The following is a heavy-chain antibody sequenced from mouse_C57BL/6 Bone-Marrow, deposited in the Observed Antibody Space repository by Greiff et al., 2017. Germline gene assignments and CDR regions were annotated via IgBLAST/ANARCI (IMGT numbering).Heavy chain of an antibody. CDR1: GYTFTSYG. Sequence: VQLQQSGAELARPGASVKLSCKASGYTFTSYGISWVKQRTGQGLEWIGKLYPRSGNTYYNEKFKGKATLTADKASSTAYMELSSLTSEDSAVYYCARGAYLITTLVLDYWGQGTTLTVSS. V-gene: IGHV1-81*01. CDR2: LYPRSGNT. D-gene: IGHD1-1*01. J-gene: IGHJ2*01. CDR3: ARGAYLITTLVLDY.